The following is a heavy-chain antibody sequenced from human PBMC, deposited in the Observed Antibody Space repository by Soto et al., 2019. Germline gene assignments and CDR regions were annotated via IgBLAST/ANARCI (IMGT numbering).Heavy chain of an antibody. V-gene: IGHV3-9*01. Sequence: VQLVESGGGLVQPGRSLRLSCAASGFTFDDYAMHWVRQAPGKGLEWVSGISWNSGSIGYADSVKGRFTISRDNAKNSLYLQMNSLRAEDTALYYCAFSSSWSEWGQGTLVTVSS. CDR1: GFTFDDYA. CDR2: ISWNSGSI. J-gene: IGHJ4*02. CDR3: AFSSSWSE. D-gene: IGHD6-13*01.